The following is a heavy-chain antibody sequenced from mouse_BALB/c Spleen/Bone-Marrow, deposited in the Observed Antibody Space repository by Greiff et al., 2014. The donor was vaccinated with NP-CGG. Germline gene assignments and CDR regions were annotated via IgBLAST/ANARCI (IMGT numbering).Heavy chain of an antibody. CDR3: TTLARNNFDY. Sequence: EVQLQQSGTVLARPGAAVKMSCKASGYTFSNYWMHWVKQRPGQGLEWIGTTYPGKSDTTYNQKFKGKAKLTAVTSTSTAYMELSSLTNEDSAVYYCTTLARNNFDYWGQGTTLTVSS. CDR1: GYTFSNYW. D-gene: IGHD3-1*01. J-gene: IGHJ2*01. V-gene: IGHV1-5*01. CDR2: TYPGKSDT.